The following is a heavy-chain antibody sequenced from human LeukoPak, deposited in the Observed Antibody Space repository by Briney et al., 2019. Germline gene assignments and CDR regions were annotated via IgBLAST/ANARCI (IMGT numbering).Heavy chain of an antibody. CDR3: ARGPPRGKYYYMDV. CDR2: IWYDGSNK. Sequence: GRSLRLSCAASGFTFSSYGMHWVRQAPGKGLEWVAVIWYDGSNKYYADSVKGRFTLSRDNAKNSLYLQMNSLTAGDTAVYYCARGPPRGKYYYMDVWGKGTTVTVSS. CDR1: GFTFSSYG. J-gene: IGHJ6*03. D-gene: IGHD1-1*01. V-gene: IGHV3-33*01.